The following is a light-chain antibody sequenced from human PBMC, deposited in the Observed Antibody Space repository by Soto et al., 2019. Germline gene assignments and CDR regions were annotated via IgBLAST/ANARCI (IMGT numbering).Light chain of an antibody. V-gene: IGKV1-5*01. CDR3: QQYYSFRLT. J-gene: IGKJ4*01. Sequence: DIQMTQSPSTLSASVREKNTNNCRASQRISYCLAWYQQKPGEAPKLLIYDASSLESGVPSRFSGSGYGTEFTLTISSLQPDDFATYYCQQYYSFRLTFGGGTRWIS. CDR1: QRISYC. CDR2: DAS.